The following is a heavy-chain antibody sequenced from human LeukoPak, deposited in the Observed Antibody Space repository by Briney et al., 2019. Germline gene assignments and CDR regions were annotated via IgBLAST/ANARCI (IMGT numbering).Heavy chain of an antibody. J-gene: IGHJ6*03. CDR2: INYSGNT. CDR1: GGSISSSTCY. Sequence: SETLSLTCTVSGGSISSSTCYWGWIRQPPGKGLEYIGSINYSGNTYYNPSLKSRVTISVDTSKNQFSLKLTSVTAADTAVYYCARQFDFWSGSLYYMDVWGKGTTVTVSS. V-gene: IGHV4-39*01. D-gene: IGHD3-3*01. CDR3: ARQFDFWSGSLYYMDV.